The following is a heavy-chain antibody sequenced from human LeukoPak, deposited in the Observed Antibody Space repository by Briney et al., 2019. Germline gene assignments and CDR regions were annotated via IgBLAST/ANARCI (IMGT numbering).Heavy chain of an antibody. CDR2: ISSYNGKT. CDR3: ARDSADYGDYDY. Sequence: GASVKVSCKASGYRFTSYSISWVRQAPGQGLEWVGWISSYNGKTNYGKNVQGRVTMTRDTSTSTVYMELSSLRSEDTAVYYCARDSADYGDYDYWGQGTLVTVSS. V-gene: IGHV1-18*01. D-gene: IGHD4-17*01. J-gene: IGHJ4*02. CDR1: GYRFTSYS.